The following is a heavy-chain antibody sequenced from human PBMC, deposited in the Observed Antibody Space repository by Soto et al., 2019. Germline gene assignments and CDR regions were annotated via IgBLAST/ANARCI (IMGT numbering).Heavy chain of an antibody. CDR3: AKDRGLVLSFYFDY. CDR1: GFTFDDYA. CDR2: ISWNSGSI. D-gene: IGHD6-19*01. J-gene: IGHJ4*02. Sequence: EVQLVESGGGLVQPGRSLRLSCAASGFTFDDYAMHWVWQAPGKGLEWVSGISWNSGSIGYADSVKGRFTISRDNAKNSLYLQMNRLRAEDTALYYCAKDRGLVLSFYFDYWGQGTLVTVSS. V-gene: IGHV3-9*01.